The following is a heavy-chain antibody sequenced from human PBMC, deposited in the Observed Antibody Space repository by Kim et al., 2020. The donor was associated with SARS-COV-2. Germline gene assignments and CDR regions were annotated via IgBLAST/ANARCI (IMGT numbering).Heavy chain of an antibody. CDR3: ARLPLYGDEVWYFDL. J-gene: IGHJ2*01. Sequence: QKLQGRVTMTTETSTSTAYMKLRSLRSDDTAVYYCARLPLYGDEVWYFDLWGRGTLVTVSS. V-gene: IGHV1-18*01. D-gene: IGHD4-17*01.